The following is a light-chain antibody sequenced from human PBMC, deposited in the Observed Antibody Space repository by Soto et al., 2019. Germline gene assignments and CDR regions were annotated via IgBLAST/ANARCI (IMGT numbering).Light chain of an antibody. J-gene: IGLJ2*01. V-gene: IGLV2-14*03. CDR2: DVN. Sequence: QSALTQPASVSGSPGQSITISCTGTSSDVGGYSYVSWYQHRPGKAPKLMMYDVNNRPSGVSNRFPGSKSGNTASLTISGLQADDEADYYCCSYTSGTSLVFGGGTKVTVL. CDR3: CSYTSGTSLV. CDR1: SSDVGGYSY.